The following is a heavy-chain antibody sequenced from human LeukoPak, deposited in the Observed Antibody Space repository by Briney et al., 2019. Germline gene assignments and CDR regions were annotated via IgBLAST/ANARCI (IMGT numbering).Heavy chain of an antibody. D-gene: IGHD3-10*01. J-gene: IGHJ4*02. CDR1: GGSISSGGYS. V-gene: IGHV4-30-2*01. CDR3: ARVLVRGVIITN. CDR2: IYHSGST. Sequence: SPSQTLSLTCAVSGGSISSGGYSWSWIRQPPGKGLEWIGYIYHSGSTYYNPSLKSRITISVDRSKNQFSLKLSSVTAADTAVYYCARVLVRGVIITNWGQGTLVTVPS.